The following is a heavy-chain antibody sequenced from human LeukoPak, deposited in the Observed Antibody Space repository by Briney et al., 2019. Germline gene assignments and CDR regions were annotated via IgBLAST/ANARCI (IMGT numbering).Heavy chain of an antibody. V-gene: IGHV1-2*06. Sequence: ASVKVSCKASGYTFTGYYMHWVRQAPGQGLEWMGRVNPNSGGTNYAQKFQGRVTMTRDTSISTAYMELSRLRSDDTAVYYCAREPLLGAFDIWGQGTMVTVSS. CDR3: AREPLLGAFDI. J-gene: IGHJ3*02. CDR1: GYTFTGYY. CDR2: VNPNSGGT. D-gene: IGHD3-16*01.